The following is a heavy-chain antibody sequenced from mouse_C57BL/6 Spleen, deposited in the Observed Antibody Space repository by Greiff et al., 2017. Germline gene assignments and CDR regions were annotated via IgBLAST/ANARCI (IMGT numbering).Heavy chain of an antibody. D-gene: IGHD1-1*01. CDR1: GYTFTSYW. CDR3: ARYYGSNFFDY. J-gene: IGHJ2*01. Sequence: QVQLKQSGAELVKPGASVKLSCKASGYTFTSYWMHWVKQRPGQGLEWIGMIHPNSGSTNYNEKFKSKATLTVDKSSSTAYMQLSSLTSEDSAVYYCARYYGSNFFDYWGQGTTRTVSS. CDR2: IHPNSGST. V-gene: IGHV1-64*01.